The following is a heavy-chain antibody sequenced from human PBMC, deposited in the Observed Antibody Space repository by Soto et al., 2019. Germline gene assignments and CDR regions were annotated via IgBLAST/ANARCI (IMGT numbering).Heavy chain of an antibody. Sequence: SETLSLTCTVSGGSISSYYLSWIRQPPGKGLEWIGYIYYSGSTNYNPSLKSRAIISVDTSKNQFSLWLTSVTAADTAVYYCARQYSSGWPYFDYWGQGALVTVSS. J-gene: IGHJ4*02. V-gene: IGHV4-59*01. CDR1: GGSISSYY. CDR2: IYYSGST. CDR3: ARQYSSGWPYFDY. D-gene: IGHD6-19*01.